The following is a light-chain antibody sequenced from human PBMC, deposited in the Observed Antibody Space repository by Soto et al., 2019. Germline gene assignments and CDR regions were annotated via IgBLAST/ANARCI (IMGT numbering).Light chain of an antibody. CDR3: QQYDTSWT. CDR1: QDVRRRQ. Sequence: EIVLTQSPGTLSLSPGDTATLSCRASQDVRRRQLAWYQQKPGQAPSLLIYAASARATGIPDRFSGSGSGTDFTLTISRLQPEDFAVYFCQQYDTSWTFGQGTKVEIK. J-gene: IGKJ1*01. V-gene: IGKV3-20*01. CDR2: AAS.